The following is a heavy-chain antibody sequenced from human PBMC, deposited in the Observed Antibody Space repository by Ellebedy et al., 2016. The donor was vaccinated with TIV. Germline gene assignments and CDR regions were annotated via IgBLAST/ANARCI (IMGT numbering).Heavy chain of an antibody. J-gene: IGHJ3*01. CDR1: GGNFSSYA. CDR2: IIPIFDIS. V-gene: IGHV1-69*10. Sequence: AASVKVSCKASGGNFSSYAISWVRQAPGQGLEWMGGIIPIFDISQNEERFEDRVTITADKSTTTAYMELRNLRFEDTAVYFCAGPTPYAYDLWGQGTMVTVSP. CDR3: AGPTPYAYDL.